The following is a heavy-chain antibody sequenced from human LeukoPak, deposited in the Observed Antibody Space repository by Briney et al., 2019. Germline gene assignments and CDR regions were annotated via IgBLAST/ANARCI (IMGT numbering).Heavy chain of an antibody. D-gene: IGHD5-24*01. CDR2: IDASGST. Sequence: PSETLSLTCGAYGGSFSGYYWIWIRQPAGRGLEWIGRIDASGSTNYNPSLKSRVTMSVDSSKNQFSLKVSSVTAADTAVYYCARKDGDIWGQGTMVTVSS. CDR3: ARKDGDI. J-gene: IGHJ3*02. V-gene: IGHV4-59*10. CDR1: GGSFSGYY.